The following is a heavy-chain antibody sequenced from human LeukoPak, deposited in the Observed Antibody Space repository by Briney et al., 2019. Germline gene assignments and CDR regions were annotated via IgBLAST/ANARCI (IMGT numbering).Heavy chain of an antibody. CDR2: ISAYNGNT. CDR1: GYTFTSYG. CDR3: ARTSHYADIAATIPYGIYYFDY. V-gene: IGHV1-18*01. Sequence: EASVKVSCKASGYTFTSYGISWVRQAPGQGLEWMGWISAYNGNTNYAQKLQGRVTMTTDTSTSTAYMELGSLRSDDTAVYYCARTSHYADIAATIPYGIYYFDYWGQGTLVTVSS. J-gene: IGHJ4*02. D-gene: IGHD5-12*01.